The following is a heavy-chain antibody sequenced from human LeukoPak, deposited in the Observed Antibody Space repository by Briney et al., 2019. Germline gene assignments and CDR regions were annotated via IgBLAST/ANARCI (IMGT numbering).Heavy chain of an antibody. V-gene: IGHV1-2*02. Sequence: ASVKVSCKASGYNFSDYYMHWVRQAPGQGLEWLGWINPKSGAADYAQQFRGRVTMTRDTSINTDYMEMKRVTSDDTAVYYCARGAEAETSPLDFWGQGTLVIVS. D-gene: IGHD6-13*01. CDR2: INPKSGAA. CDR3: ARGAEAETSPLDF. J-gene: IGHJ4*02. CDR1: GYNFSDYY.